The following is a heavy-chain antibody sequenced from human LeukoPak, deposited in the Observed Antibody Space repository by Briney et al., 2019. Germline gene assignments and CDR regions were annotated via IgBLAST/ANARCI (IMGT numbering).Heavy chain of an antibody. D-gene: IGHD3-22*01. V-gene: IGHV3-23*01. CDR3: AAKYYYDSSGHHDAFDI. J-gene: IGHJ3*02. CDR1: GFTFSSYA. CDR2: ISGSGGST. Sequence: PGGSLRLSCAASGFTFSSYAMSWVRQAPGKGLEWVSAISGSGGSTYYADSVKGRFTISRDNSKNTLYLQMNSLRAEDTAVYYCAAKYYYDSSGHHDAFDIWGQGTMVTVSS.